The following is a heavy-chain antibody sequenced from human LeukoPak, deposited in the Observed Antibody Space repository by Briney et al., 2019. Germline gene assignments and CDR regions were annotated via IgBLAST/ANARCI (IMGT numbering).Heavy chain of an antibody. CDR3: ARDGGSSGWFDY. J-gene: IGHJ4*02. Sequence: ASVTVSCKASGYTFTSYYMHWVRQAPGQGLEWMGIINPSGGSTSYAQKFQGRVTITRDTSTSTVYMELSSLRSEDTAVYYCARDGGSSGWFDYWGQGTLVTVSS. CDR2: INPSGGST. CDR1: GYTFTSYY. D-gene: IGHD3-22*01. V-gene: IGHV1-46*01.